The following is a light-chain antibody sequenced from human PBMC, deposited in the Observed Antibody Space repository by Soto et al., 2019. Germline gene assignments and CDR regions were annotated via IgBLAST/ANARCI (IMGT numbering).Light chain of an antibody. V-gene: IGLV2-14*03. CDR3: CSYTSSSTPWV. CDR2: DVS. CDR1: SSDVGGYNY. J-gene: IGLJ1*01. Sequence: QSALTQPASGSGSPGQSITISCTGTSSDVGGYNYVSWYQQHPGKAPKLIIYDVSDRPSGISSRFSASKSGNTASLTISGLQAEDEADYYCCSYTSSSTPWVFGTGTKATV.